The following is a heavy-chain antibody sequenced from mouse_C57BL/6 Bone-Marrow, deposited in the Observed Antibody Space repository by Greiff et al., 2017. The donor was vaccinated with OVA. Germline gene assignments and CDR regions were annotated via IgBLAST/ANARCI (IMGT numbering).Heavy chain of an antibody. J-gene: IGHJ2*01. CDR2: ISSGSSTI. CDR3: ARDYYGSSQYYFDY. CDR1: GFTFSDYG. V-gene: IGHV5-17*01. D-gene: IGHD1-1*01. Sequence: DVQLVESGGGLVKPGGSLKLSCAASGFTFSDYGMHWVRQAPEKGLEWVAYISSGSSTIYYADTVKGRFTISRDNAKNNLFLPMTSLRSEDTAMYYWARDYYGSSQYYFDYWGQGTTLTVSS.